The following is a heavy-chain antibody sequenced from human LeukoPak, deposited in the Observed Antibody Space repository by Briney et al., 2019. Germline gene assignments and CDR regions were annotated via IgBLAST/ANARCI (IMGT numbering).Heavy chain of an antibody. CDR1: GGSISSYF. D-gene: IGHD3-10*01. CDR2: IYSSGST. CDR3: ARDAKYYYGGDYFDY. J-gene: IGHJ4*02. V-gene: IGHV4-59*01. Sequence: PSETLSLTCTVSGGSISSYFWSWIWQPPGKGLEWIGCIYSSGSTNYNPSLKSRVTISVDTSKNQFSLRLSSVTAADTAVYYCARDAKYYYGGDYFDYWGQGTLVTVSS.